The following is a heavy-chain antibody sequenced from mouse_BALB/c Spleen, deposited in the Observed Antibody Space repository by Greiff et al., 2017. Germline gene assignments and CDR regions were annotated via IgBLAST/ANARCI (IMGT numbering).Heavy chain of an antibody. CDR1: GFNIKDSY. CDR3: ARGATEAMDY. D-gene: IGHD1-1*01. CDR2: IDPANGNT. Sequence: VQLQQSGAELVKPGASVKLSCTASGFNIKDSYMHWVKQRPEQGLEWIGRIDPANGNTKYDPKLQGKATITADTSSNTAYLQLSSLTSEDTAVYYCARGATEAMDYWGQGTSVTVSS. V-gene: IGHV14-3*02. J-gene: IGHJ4*01.